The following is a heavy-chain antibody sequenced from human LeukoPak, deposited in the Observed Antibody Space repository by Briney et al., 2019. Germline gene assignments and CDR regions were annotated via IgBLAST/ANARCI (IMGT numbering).Heavy chain of an antibody. CDR3: ARDRDHGMDV. Sequence: MTGGSLRLSCAASGFTVSGIYMSWVRQAPGKGLEWVSSMSNSGSYIYYAESVQGRFTISRDNAKNSLFLQMNSLRDEDTAVYYCARDRDHGMDVWGKGTTVTVSS. V-gene: IGHV3-21*01. CDR1: GFTVSGIY. J-gene: IGHJ6*04. CDR2: MSNSGSYI.